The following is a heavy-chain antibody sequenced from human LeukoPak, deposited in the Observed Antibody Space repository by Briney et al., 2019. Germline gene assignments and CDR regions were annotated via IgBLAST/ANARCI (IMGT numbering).Heavy chain of an antibody. CDR2: IYYSGST. J-gene: IGHJ5*02. Sequence: SETLSLTCTVSGGSISSYYWSWIRQPPGKGLEWIGYIYYSGSTNYNPSLKSRVTISVDTSKNQFSLKLSSVTAADTAVYYCARGVWFGELEGWFDPWGQGTLVTVSS. CDR3: ARGVWFGELEGWFDP. V-gene: IGHV4-59*12. D-gene: IGHD3-10*01. CDR1: GGSISSYY.